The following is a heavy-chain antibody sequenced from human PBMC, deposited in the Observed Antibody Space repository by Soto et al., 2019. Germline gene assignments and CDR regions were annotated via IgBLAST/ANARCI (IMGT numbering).Heavy chain of an antibody. V-gene: IGHV4-39*02. Sequence: QLQLQESGPGLVKPSETLSLTCTVSGGSTSSSSYYWGWIRQPPGKGLEWIGSIYYSGSTYYNPSLTSRVTLSVDTSKNQFSLKLSSVTAADTAVYYCAREGAYYYGSGRTDVWGQGTTVTVSS. CDR1: GGSTSSSSYY. D-gene: IGHD3-10*01. CDR2: IYYSGST. J-gene: IGHJ6*02. CDR3: AREGAYYYGSGRTDV.